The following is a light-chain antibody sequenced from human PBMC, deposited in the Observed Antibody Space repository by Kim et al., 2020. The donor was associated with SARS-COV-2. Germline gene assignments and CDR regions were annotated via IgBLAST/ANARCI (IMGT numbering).Light chain of an antibody. Sequence: SSELTQDPAVSVALGQTVKITCQGDSLRTYYASWYQQKPGQAPVLVIFGKYNRPSGIPDRFSGSSPGNTASLTITEAQAEDEADYYCKPRDRSSNHVIFG. CDR1: SLRTYY. CDR3: KPRDRSSNHVI. CDR2: GKY. J-gene: IGLJ2*01. V-gene: IGLV3-19*01.